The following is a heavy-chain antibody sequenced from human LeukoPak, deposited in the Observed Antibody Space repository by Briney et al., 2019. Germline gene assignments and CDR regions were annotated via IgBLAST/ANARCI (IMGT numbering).Heavy chain of an antibody. J-gene: IGHJ4*02. CDR2: IIPILGIA. CDR1: GGTFSSYA. V-gene: IGHV1-69*04. Sequence: SVKVSCKASGGTFSSYAISWVRQAPGRGLEWMGRIIPILGIANYAQKFQGRVTITADKSTSTAYMELSSLRSEDTAVYYCATRHTLRQNFDYWGQGTLVTVSS. CDR3: ATRHTLRQNFDY. D-gene: IGHD5-12*01.